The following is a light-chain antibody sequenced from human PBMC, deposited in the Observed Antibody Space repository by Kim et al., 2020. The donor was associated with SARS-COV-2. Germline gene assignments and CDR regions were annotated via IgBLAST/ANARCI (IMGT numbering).Light chain of an antibody. CDR1: SLRRYY. J-gene: IGLJ2*01. V-gene: IGLV3-19*01. Sequence: SSELTQDPAVSVALGQTVRITCQGDSLRRYYASWYQQKPGQAPVPVIYGKTNRPSGIPDRFSGSSSGNTASLTITGAQAEDEADYYCNSRDSSGNRWLFGGGTKLTVL. CDR3: NSRDSSGNRWL. CDR2: GKT.